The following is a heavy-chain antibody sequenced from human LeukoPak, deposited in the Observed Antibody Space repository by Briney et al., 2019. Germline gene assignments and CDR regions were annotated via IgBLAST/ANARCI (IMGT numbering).Heavy chain of an antibody. CDR3: AKQGFGC. V-gene: IGHV3-23*01. CDR1: GFTLSSYA. CDR2: ISGSADNT. Sequence: PGGSLRLSCTASGFTLSSYAMSWVRQAPGEGLEWVSTISGSADNTNYAEAVKGRFTISRDNSKNTTYLQMNSLRAEDTAVYYCAKQGFGCRGQGTLVTVSS. J-gene: IGHJ4*02.